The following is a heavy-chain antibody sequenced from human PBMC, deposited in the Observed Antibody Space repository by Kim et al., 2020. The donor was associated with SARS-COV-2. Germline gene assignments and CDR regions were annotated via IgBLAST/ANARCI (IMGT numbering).Heavy chain of an antibody. CDR2: INHSGST. CDR3: ARDAKWLDKTNWFDP. Sequence: SETLSLTCAVYGGSFSGYYWSWIRQPPGKGLEWIGEINHSGSTNYNPSLKSRVTISVDTSKNQFSLKLSAVTAADTAVYYCARDAKWLDKTNWFDPWGQGTLVTVSS. D-gene: IGHD6-19*01. V-gene: IGHV4-34*01. J-gene: IGHJ5*02. CDR1: GGSFSGYY.